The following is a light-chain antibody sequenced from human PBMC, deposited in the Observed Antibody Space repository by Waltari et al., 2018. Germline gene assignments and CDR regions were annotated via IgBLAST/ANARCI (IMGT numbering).Light chain of an antibody. CDR3: HLSGGSPRT. Sequence: ESVLTQSPGTLSLSPGERATLSCRATQTVANTYLHWYQLKPGQAPRLLIYGASSRATGIPERFSGSGSGTDFTLTISRREPEDFAVYYCHLSGGSPRTFGGGTKVEIK. CDR1: QTVANTY. V-gene: IGKV3-20*01. CDR2: GAS. J-gene: IGKJ4*01.